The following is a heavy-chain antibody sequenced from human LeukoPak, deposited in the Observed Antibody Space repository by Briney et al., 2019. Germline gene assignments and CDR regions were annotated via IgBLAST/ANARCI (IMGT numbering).Heavy chain of an antibody. Sequence: PGGSLRLSCAASGFTFSSYAMSWVRQAPGKGLEWVSAISGSGGSTYYADSVKRRFTISRYNCKITLYLQMNSLRAEDTAVYYCEKEGLSIYGVVITPITDLWGQGTLVAVSS. CDR1: GFTFSSYA. D-gene: IGHD3-3*01. V-gene: IGHV3-23*01. CDR3: EKEGLSIYGVVITPITDL. J-gene: IGHJ4*02. CDR2: ISGSGGST.